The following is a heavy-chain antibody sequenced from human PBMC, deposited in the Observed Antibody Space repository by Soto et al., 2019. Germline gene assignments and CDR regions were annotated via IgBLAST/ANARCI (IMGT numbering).Heavy chain of an antibody. CDR1: GGTFSSYA. V-gene: IGHV1-69*12. CDR3: ARDLPHLVDTAIGHYYYYGMDV. D-gene: IGHD5-18*01. CDR2: IIPIFGTA. J-gene: IGHJ6*02. Sequence: QVQLVQSGAEVKKPGSSVKVSCKASGGTFSSYAISWVRQSPGQGLEWMGGIIPIFGTANYAQKFQGRVTITEDESTSTAYMELSSLRSEDTTVYYCARDLPHLVDTAIGHYYYYGMDVWGQGTTVTVSS.